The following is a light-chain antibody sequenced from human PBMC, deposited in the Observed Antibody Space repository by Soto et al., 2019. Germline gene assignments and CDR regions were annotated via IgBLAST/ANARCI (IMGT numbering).Light chain of an antibody. CDR2: AAS. CDR1: QTISNY. CDR3: QQSYSTPIA. V-gene: IGKV1-39*01. J-gene: IGKJ5*01. Sequence: DIQLTQSPSSLSASVGDRVTITCRASQTISNYLNWYQQTPGKAPKLLIYAASNLQSGVPSRFSGSGSGTYFTLTISSLQPEDFATYYCQQSYSTPIAFGQGTRLEIK.